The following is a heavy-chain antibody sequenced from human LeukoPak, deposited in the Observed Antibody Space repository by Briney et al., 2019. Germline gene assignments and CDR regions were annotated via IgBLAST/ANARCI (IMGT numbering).Heavy chain of an antibody. Sequence: PGASVKVSCKASRYIFTGYFIRWVRQVPGQGLEWMGWINPKNGGTNPAEKFQGRVTMTRDTSLSTAFMELTGLTSDDTAVYFCAREPPYTGHCDITTCDVSRFDLWGQGTLVTVSS. CDR3: AREPPYTGHCDITTCDVSRFDL. D-gene: IGHD2-2*01. J-gene: IGHJ4*02. V-gene: IGHV1-2*02. CDR1: RYIFTGYF. CDR2: INPKNGGT.